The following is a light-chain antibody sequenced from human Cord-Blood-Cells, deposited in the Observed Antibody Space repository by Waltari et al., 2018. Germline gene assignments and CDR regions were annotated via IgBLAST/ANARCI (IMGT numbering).Light chain of an antibody. CDR3: SSYAGSDRGV. Sequence: QSALTQPPSASGSPGQSVTISCTGTSSDVGGYHYVSWYQPHPGKAPKLMIYEVSKRPSGVPDRFSGSKSGNTASLTVSGLQAEDEADYYCSSYAGSDRGVFGGGTKLTVL. J-gene: IGLJ2*01. CDR2: EVS. CDR1: SSDVGGYHY. V-gene: IGLV2-8*01.